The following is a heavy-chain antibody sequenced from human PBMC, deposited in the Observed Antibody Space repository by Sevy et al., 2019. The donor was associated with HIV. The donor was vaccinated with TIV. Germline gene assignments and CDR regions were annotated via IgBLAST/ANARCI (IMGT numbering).Heavy chain of an antibody. Sequence: SGPTLVNPTQTLTLTCTFSGFSLSTSGMCVSWIRQPPGKALEWLALIDWDDDKYYSTSLKTRLTISKDTSKNQVVLTXTNMDPVDTATYYCARIRTGYSSGWYEYYYYYMDVWGKRTTVTVSS. J-gene: IGHJ6*03. CDR1: GFSLSTSGMC. D-gene: IGHD6-19*01. CDR3: ARIRTGYSSGWYEYYYYYMDV. V-gene: IGHV2-70*01. CDR2: IDWDDDK.